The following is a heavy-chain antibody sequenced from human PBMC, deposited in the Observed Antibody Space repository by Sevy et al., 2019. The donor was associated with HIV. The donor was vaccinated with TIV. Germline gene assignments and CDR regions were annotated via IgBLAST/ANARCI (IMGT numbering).Heavy chain of an antibody. Sequence: GESLKISCKGSEYNFTNYWIGWVRQMPGKGLEWMGIIYPGDSGTRYGPSFQDQVTISADKSISTAYLQWSSLKASDTDMYYGARISSSPRAYYYYFGMDVWGQGTTVTVSS. D-gene: IGHD6-6*01. CDR3: ARISSSPRAYYYYFGMDV. V-gene: IGHV5-51*01. J-gene: IGHJ6*02. CDR1: EYNFTNYW. CDR2: IYPGDSGT.